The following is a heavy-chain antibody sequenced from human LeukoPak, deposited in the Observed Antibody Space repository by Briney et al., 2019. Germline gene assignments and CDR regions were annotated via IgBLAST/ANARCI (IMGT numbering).Heavy chain of an antibody. V-gene: IGHV3-21*04. CDR2: ISSSSSYI. Sequence: GGSLRLSCAASGFTFSSYSMNWVRQAPGKGLEWVSSISSSSSYIYYADSVEGRFTISRDNSKNTLYLQMNTLRADDTAVYYCAISSGSYWGGYFQHWGQGTLVTVSS. J-gene: IGHJ1*01. D-gene: IGHD1-26*01. CDR3: AISSGSYWGGYFQH. CDR1: GFTFSSYS.